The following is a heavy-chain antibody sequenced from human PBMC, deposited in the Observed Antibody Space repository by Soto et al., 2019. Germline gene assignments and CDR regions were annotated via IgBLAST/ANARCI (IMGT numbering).Heavy chain of an antibody. D-gene: IGHD5-12*01. J-gene: IGHJ4*02. Sequence: EVQLVASGGGLVQPGGSLRLSCAASGFTFSSYWMHWVRQAPGKGLVWVSRINTDGSSTTYADSVKGRFTISRDNAKNTLYLQMNSLRAEDTAVYYCARANIVATIIAYWGQGTLVTVSS. CDR1: GFTFSSYW. V-gene: IGHV3-74*01. CDR2: INTDGSST. CDR3: ARANIVATIIAY.